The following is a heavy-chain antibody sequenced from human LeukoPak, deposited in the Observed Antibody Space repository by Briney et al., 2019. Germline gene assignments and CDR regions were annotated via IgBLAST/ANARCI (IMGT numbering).Heavy chain of an antibody. J-gene: IGHJ4*02. D-gene: IGHD1-26*01. CDR2: IYYSGST. CDR3: ARGGKWELTYFDY. V-gene: IGHV4-59*02. CDR1: GGSVSSYY. Sequence: KPSETLSLTCTVSGGSVSSYYWSWIRQPPGKRLEWIGYIYYSGSTNYNPSLKSRVTISVDTSKNQFSLKLSSVTAADTAVYYCARGGKWELTYFDYWGQGTLVTVSS.